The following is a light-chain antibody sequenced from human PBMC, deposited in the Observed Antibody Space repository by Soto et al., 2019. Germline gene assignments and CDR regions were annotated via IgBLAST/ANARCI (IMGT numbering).Light chain of an antibody. CDR2: SDN. Sequence: QSVLTQPPSASGTPGQSVTISCSGSSSNIGSNTVNWYQQLPGTAPKLLIFSDNQRPSGVPDRFSGSKSDTSASLAISELQSEDEADYYCAAWDASLNALVFGGGTQLTVL. CDR1: SSNIGSNT. CDR3: AAWDASLNALV. V-gene: IGLV1-44*01. J-gene: IGLJ2*01.